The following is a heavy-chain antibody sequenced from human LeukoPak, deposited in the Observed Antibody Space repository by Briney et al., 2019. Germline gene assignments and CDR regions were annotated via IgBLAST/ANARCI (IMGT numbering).Heavy chain of an antibody. V-gene: IGHV3-64*01. CDR3: ARDKAFGSRGWYFDYFDY. J-gene: IGHJ4*02. CDR2: ISTDGGST. D-gene: IGHD6-19*01. CDR1: GFTFRDFA. Sequence: PGGSLRLSCVASGFTFRDFAMDWVRQAPGKGLEFISAISTDGGSTYYANSVKDRFTIFRYNFKKTLYLKMGSLRTENTAIFYWARDKAFGSRGWYFDYFDYWGQGTLVTVSS.